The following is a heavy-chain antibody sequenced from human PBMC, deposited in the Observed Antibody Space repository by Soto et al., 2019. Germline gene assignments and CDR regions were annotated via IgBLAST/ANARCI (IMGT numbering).Heavy chain of an antibody. D-gene: IGHD3-10*01. J-gene: IGHJ2*01. Sequence: QVQLLESGPGLVRPSETLSLTCTISGDSAGQSYWSWIRQAPGKGLEWIGYVSNSDSRMYNASLKGRATIAFDRPNNQFSPKVASVTTDDSAVYYCVRMLGARHNFGDFDLWGRGTLVTVSS. CDR2: VSNSDSR. V-gene: IGHV4-59*02. CDR3: VRMLGARHNFGDFDL. CDR1: GDSAGQSY.